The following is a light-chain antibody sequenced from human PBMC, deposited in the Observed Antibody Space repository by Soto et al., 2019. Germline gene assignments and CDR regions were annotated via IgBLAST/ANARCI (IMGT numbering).Light chain of an antibody. CDR2: DVS. V-gene: IGLV2-11*01. J-gene: IGLJ1*01. CDR3: CSYAGPYTLYV. CDR1: SSDVGTYNF. Sequence: QSVLTQPRSVSGSPGQSVTISCIGTSSDVGTYNFVSWYRQLPGKAPKLMIYDVSERPSGVPDRFSASKSGNTASLTISGLQAEYEADYHCCSYAGPYTLYVFGTGTKVTVL.